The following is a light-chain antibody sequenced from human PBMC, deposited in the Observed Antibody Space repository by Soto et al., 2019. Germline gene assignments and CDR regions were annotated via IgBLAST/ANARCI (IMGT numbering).Light chain of an antibody. J-gene: IGLJ1*01. CDR1: SSDVGDYNY. Sequence: QSVLTQPASVSGSPGQSITISCTGTSSDVGDYNYVSWYQQHPGKAPKLMISAVSNRPSGVSDRFSGSKSGNTASLTISGLQAEYEADYYCSYMRNSLYLFGTGTKVTVL. V-gene: IGLV2-14*01. CDR2: AVS. CDR3: CSYMRNSLYL.